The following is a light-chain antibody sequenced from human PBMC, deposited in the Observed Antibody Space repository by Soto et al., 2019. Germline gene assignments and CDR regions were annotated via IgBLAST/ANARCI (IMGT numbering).Light chain of an antibody. V-gene: IGKV1-5*01. J-gene: IGKJ3*01. CDR2: DAS. CDR1: QSISSW. CDR3: QQLFIYPPT. Sequence: DIQMTQSPSTLSASVGDRVTITCRASQSISSWLAWYQQKPGKAPKLLIYDASSLESGVPSRFSGSGSGTEFTLTISSLQPDDFATYYCQQLFIYPPTFGPGTKVDIK.